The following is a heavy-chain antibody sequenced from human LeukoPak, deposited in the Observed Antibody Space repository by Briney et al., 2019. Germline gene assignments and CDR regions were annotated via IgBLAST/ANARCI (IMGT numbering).Heavy chain of an antibody. J-gene: IGHJ4*02. Sequence: KPSQTLSLTCAVSGGSISSGGYSWSWIRQPPGKGLEWIGYIYHSGSTYYNPSLKSRVTISVDTSKNQFSLKLSSVTAADTAVYYCARVGSGSYYSGPDYWGQGTLVTVSS. CDR2: IYHSGST. CDR1: GGSISSGGYS. D-gene: IGHD1-26*01. CDR3: ARVGSGSYYSGPDY. V-gene: IGHV4-30-2*01.